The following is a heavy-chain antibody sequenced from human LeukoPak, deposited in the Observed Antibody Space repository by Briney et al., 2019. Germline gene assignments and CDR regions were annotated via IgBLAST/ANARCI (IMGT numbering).Heavy chain of an antibody. CDR2: ISGDGDST. D-gene: IGHD1-26*01. Sequence: GGSLRLSCVASGVTLNDYALHWVRQAPGKGLEWISLISGDGDSTYYADSVKGRFTISRDNSKNSLYLQMSSLRAEDTAVYYCANGVRSGTYYNCFDPWGQGTLVTVSS. J-gene: IGHJ5*02. CDR1: GVTLNDYA. CDR3: ANGVRSGTYYNCFDP. V-gene: IGHV3-43*02.